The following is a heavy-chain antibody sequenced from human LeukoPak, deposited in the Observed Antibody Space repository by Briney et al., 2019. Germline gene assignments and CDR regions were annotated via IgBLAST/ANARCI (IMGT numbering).Heavy chain of an antibody. CDR3: ARDRFVVVPAAGYYYYYMDV. CDR1: GYTFTSYY. D-gene: IGHD2-2*01. CDR2: INPSGGST. Sequence: ASVKVSCKASGYTFTSYYMHWVRQAPGQGLESMGIINPSGGSTSYAQKFQGRVTMTRDMSTSTVYMELSSLRSEDTAVYYCARDRFVVVPAAGYYYYYMDVWGKGTTVTVSS. V-gene: IGHV1-46*01. J-gene: IGHJ6*03.